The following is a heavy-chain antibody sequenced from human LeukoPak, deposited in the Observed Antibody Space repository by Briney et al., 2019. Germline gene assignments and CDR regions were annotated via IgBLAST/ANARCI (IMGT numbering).Heavy chain of an antibody. CDR1: GYTFTGPY. D-gene: IGHD4-17*01. Sequence: ASVKVSCKASGYTFTGPYIHWVRQAPGQGLEWMGWISAYNGKTNYAQKLQGRVTMTTDTSTSTAYMELRSLRSDDTAVYYCARDGPDYGDYVNFDYWGQGTLVTVSS. CDR3: ARDGPDYGDYVNFDY. J-gene: IGHJ4*02. CDR2: ISAYNGKT. V-gene: IGHV1-18*04.